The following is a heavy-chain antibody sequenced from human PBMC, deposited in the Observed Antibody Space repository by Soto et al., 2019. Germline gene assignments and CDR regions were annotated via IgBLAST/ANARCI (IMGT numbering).Heavy chain of an antibody. V-gene: IGHV1-8*01. J-gene: IGHJ3*02. D-gene: IGHD6-19*01. CDR1: GYTFTSYD. Sequence: ASVKVSCKASGYTFTSYDINWVLQATGQGLEWMGWMNPNSGNTGYAQKFQGRVTITRDKSISTAYMELSSLRSEDTAVYYCARDISSGHYDAFDIWGQGTMVTVSS. CDR3: ARDISSGHYDAFDI. CDR2: MNPNSGNT.